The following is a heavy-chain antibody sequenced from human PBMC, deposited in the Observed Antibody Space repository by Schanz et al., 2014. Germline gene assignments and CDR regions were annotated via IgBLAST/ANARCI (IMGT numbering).Heavy chain of an antibody. D-gene: IGHD2-2*01. CDR2: IIPSLGLA. V-gene: IGHV1-69*04. Sequence: QVQLVQSGAEVKKPGSSVKVSCKASRSTFSSFGINWVRQAPGQGLEWMGRIIPSLGLAKYEQKFQDKVTITADTSTGTAYMELRSLRSDDTAVYYCARDRRRYCSTASCLHDNWFDPWGQGTLVIVSS. CDR1: RSTFSSFG. J-gene: IGHJ5*02. CDR3: ARDRRRYCSTASCLHDNWFDP.